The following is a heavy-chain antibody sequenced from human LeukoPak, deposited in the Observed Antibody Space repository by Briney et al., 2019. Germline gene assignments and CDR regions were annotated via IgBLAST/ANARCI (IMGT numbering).Heavy chain of an antibody. CDR2: ISSSSSYI. V-gene: IGHV3-21*01. CDR3: ARLGGYSKSFDY. J-gene: IGHJ4*02. D-gene: IGHD4-11*01. Sequence: AGGSLRLSCAASGFTFSSYSTNWVRQAPGKGLEWVSSISSSSSYIYYADSVKGRFTISRDNAKNSLYLQMNSLRAEDTAVYYCARLGGYSKSFDYWGQGTLVTVSS. CDR1: GFTFSSYS.